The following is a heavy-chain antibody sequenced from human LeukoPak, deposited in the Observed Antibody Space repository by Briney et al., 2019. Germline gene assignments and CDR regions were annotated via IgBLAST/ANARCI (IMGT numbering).Heavy chain of an antibody. D-gene: IGHD2-15*01. Sequence: GGSLRLSCAASGFTFSSYSMNWVRQAPGKGLAWVSSISSSSSYIYYVDSVKGRFTISRDNPKNSLYLQMNSLRAEDTAVYYCARGRCSGGSCYSRTNNWFDPWGQGTLVTVSS. V-gene: IGHV3-21*01. CDR1: GFTFSSYS. CDR3: ARGRCSGGSCYSRTNNWFDP. CDR2: ISSSSSYI. J-gene: IGHJ5*02.